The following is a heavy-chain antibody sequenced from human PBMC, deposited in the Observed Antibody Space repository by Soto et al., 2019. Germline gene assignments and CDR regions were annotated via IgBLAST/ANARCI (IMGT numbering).Heavy chain of an antibody. D-gene: IGHD3-3*01. CDR3: ARGTSLRFLEWKLVDAFDI. J-gene: IGHJ3*02. V-gene: IGHV3-73*01. CDR2: IRSKANSYAT. CDR1: GFTFSGSA. Sequence: GGSLRLSCAASGFTFSGSAMHWVRQASGKGLEWVGRIRSKANSYATAYAASVKGRFTISRDDSKNTAYLQMNSLKTEDTAVYYCARGTSLRFLEWKLVDAFDIWGQGTMVTVSS.